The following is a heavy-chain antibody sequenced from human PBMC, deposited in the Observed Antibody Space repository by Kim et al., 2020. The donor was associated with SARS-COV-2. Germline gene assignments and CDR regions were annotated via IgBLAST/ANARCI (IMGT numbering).Heavy chain of an antibody. CDR3: ARRGDSSGYLSYFDY. D-gene: IGHD3-22*01. V-gene: IGHV5-51*01. J-gene: IGHJ4*02. Sequence: PSFQGQVTISADKSISTAYLQWSSLKASDTAMYYCARRGDSSGYLSYFDYWGQGTLVTVSS.